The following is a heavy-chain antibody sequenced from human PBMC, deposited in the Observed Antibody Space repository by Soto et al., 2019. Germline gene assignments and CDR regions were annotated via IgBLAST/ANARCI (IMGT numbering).Heavy chain of an antibody. J-gene: IGHJ4*02. CDR3: AREYTYGSNLFDC. CDR1: GGSISSAAYY. CDR2: ISHSGST. V-gene: IGHV4-31*03. Sequence: QVQLQESGPGLVKPSQTLSLTCTVSGGSISSAAYYWSWIRQHPGKGLEWIGYISHSGSTYYNPSLKSRVIISVDTSKNQFSLSLTSVTAADTPVYYCAREYTYGSNLFDCGGQGALVTVSS. D-gene: IGHD2-2*02.